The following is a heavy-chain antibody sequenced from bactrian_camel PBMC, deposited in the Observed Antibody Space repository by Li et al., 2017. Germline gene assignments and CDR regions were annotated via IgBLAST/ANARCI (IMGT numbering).Heavy chain of an antibody. D-gene: IGHD1*01. J-gene: IGHJ4*01. CDR1: EFSFGDSD. Sequence: HVQLVESGRGSVQAGGSLRLSCTASEFSFGDSDMGWYRQAPGDECELVATRRRDGETRLAESVKGRATISDNAKNTVYLQMNSLKSEDTALYYCARFRLVSTSNQFFDYWGQGTQVTVS. V-gene: IGHV3S55*01. CDR2: RRRDGET. CDR3: ARFRLVSTSNQFFDY.